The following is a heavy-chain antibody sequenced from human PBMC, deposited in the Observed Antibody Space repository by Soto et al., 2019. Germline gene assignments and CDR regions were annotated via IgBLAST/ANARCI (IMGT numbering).Heavy chain of an antibody. CDR1: GFTFSIYS. J-gene: IGHJ4*02. V-gene: IGHV3-21*01. Sequence: GGSLRLSCAASGFTFSIYSMNWFRQAPGKGLEWVSSISSSSYIYYADSVKGRFTISRDNAKNSLYLQMNSLRAEDTAVYYCARERAATYGDYEIDYWGQGTLVTVSS. D-gene: IGHD4-17*01. CDR2: ISSSSYI. CDR3: ARERAATYGDYEIDY.